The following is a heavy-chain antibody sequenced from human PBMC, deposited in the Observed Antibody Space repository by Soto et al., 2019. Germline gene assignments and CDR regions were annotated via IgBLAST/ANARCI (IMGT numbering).Heavy chain of an antibody. V-gene: IGHV3-23*01. Sequence: EVQLLESGGGLVQPGGSLRLSCAASGFTFSSYVMSWVRQAPGKGLEWVSAISGSGGSTYYADSVKGRFTISRDNSKNTLYLQMNSLRAEDTAVYYCAKDGAYYDFWSGLSWFDPWGQGTLVTVSS. CDR2: ISGSGGST. J-gene: IGHJ5*02. CDR3: AKDGAYYDFWSGLSWFDP. D-gene: IGHD3-3*01. CDR1: GFTFSSYV.